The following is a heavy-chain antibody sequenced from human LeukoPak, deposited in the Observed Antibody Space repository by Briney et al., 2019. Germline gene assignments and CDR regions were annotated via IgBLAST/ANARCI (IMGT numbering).Heavy chain of an antibody. J-gene: IGHJ4*02. V-gene: IGHV3-30*01. CDR3: ASSPGINFDY. D-gene: IGHD6-13*01. CDR2: ISYDGSNK. Sequence: GRSLRLSCAASGFTFSSYAMHWVRQAPGKGLERVAVISYDGSNKYYADSVKGRFTISRDNSKNTLYLQMNSLRAEDTAVYYCASSPGINFDYWGQGTLVTVSS. CDR1: GFTFSSYA.